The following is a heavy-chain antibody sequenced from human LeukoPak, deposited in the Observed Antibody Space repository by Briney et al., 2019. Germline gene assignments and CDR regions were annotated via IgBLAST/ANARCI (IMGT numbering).Heavy chain of an antibody. D-gene: IGHD1-26*01. Sequence: GGSLRLSCAASGFTFSSYWMSWVRQAPGKGLEWVANIKQDGSEKYYVDSVKGRFTISRDNAKNSLYLQMNSLRAEDTAVYYCAREWIVRAMSSDAFDIWGQGTMVTVSS. V-gene: IGHV3-7*01. CDR1: GFTFSSYW. CDR2: IKQDGSEK. J-gene: IGHJ3*02. CDR3: AREWIVRAMSSDAFDI.